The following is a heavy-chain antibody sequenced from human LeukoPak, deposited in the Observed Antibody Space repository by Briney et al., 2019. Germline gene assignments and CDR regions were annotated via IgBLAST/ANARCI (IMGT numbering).Heavy chain of an antibody. CDR2: ISGSGGST. V-gene: IGHV3-23*01. CDR3: AKDMWFGPSTPFDY. D-gene: IGHD3-10*01. Sequence: GGSLRLSCAASGFTFSSYAMSWVRQAPGKGPEWVSAISGSGGSTYYADSVKGRLTISRDNSKNTLYLQMNSLRAEDTAVYYCAKDMWFGPSTPFDYWGQGTLVTVSS. CDR1: GFTFSSYA. J-gene: IGHJ4*02.